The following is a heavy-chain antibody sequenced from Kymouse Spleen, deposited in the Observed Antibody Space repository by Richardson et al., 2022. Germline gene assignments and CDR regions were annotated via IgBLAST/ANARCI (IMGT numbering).Heavy chain of an antibody. Sequence: QLQLQESGPGLVKPSETLSLTCTVSGGSISSSSYYWGWIRQPPGKGLEWIGSIYYSGSTYYNPSLKSRVTISVDTSKNQFSLKLSSVTAADTAVYYCARLVGATTSFDYWGQGTLVTVSS. J-gene: IGHJ4*02. V-gene: IGHV4-39*01. CDR1: GGSISSSSYY. CDR3: ARLVGATTSFDY. CDR2: IYYSGST. D-gene: IGHD1-26*01.